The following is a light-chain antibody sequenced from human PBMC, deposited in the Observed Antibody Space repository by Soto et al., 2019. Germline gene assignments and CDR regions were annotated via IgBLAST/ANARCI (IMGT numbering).Light chain of an antibody. CDR2: YAS. V-gene: IGKV3-11*01. CDR1: QSINRY. J-gene: IGKJ5*01. CDR3: QQRSNWPPIT. Sequence: EIVLTHSPATLSLSPGERATLSCRASQSINRYLAWYQQKPGQAPRLLIYYASNRAAGIPARFSGSGSGTDFTLTISSLEPEDFAVYYCQQRSNWPPITFGQGTRLEIK.